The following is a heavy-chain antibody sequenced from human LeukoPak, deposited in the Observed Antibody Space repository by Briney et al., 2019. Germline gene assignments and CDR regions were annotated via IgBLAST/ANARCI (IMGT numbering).Heavy chain of an antibody. CDR2: VSAGGGDT. CDR3: AKDRGY. J-gene: IGHJ4*02. Sequence: PGGSLRLSCAASGLTFSTFPMTWVHQAPGKGLEWVSAVSAGGGDTYYADSVKGRFTISRDNSKNTLYLQMNSLRADDTAVYYCAKDRGYWGQGTLVTVSS. CDR1: GLTFSTFP. V-gene: IGHV3-23*01.